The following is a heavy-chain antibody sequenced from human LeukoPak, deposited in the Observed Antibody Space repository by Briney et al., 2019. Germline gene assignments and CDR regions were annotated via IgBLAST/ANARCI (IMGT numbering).Heavy chain of an antibody. J-gene: IGHJ4*02. CDR3: ARDGPGTSMVRGVISEMFDY. CDR2: ISYDGSNK. CDR1: GFTFSSYA. Sequence: GRFLRLSCAASGFTFSSYAMHWVRQAPGKGLEWVAVISYDGSNKYYADSVKGRFTISRDNSKNTLYLQVNSLRAEDTAVYYCARDGPGTSMVRGVISEMFDYWGQGTLVTVSS. V-gene: IGHV3-30*04. D-gene: IGHD3-10*01.